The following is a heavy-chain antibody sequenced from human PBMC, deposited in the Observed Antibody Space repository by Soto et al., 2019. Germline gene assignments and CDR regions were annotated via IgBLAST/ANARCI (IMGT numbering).Heavy chain of an antibody. D-gene: IGHD6-19*01. CDR2: ISYDGSNK. V-gene: IGHV3-30*18. CDR3: AKQVTPHSSGWPDAFDI. J-gene: IGHJ3*02. Sequence: QVQLVESGGGVVQPGRSLRLSCAVSGFTFSSYGMHWVRQAPGKGLEWVAVISYDGSNKYYADSMKGRFTISRDNSKNTLHLQMNSLRAEDTAVYYCAKQVTPHSSGWPDAFDIWGQGTMVSVSS. CDR1: GFTFSSYG.